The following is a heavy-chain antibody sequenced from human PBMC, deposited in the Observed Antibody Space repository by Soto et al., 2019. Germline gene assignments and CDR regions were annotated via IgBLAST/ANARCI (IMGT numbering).Heavy chain of an antibody. D-gene: IGHD1-7*01. V-gene: IGHV1-18*01. CDR1: GYRFDGYG. CDR3: ARDDGNYPLDY. J-gene: IGHJ4*02. CDR2: ISADNGYS. Sequence: ASVKVSCKASGYRFDGYGVTWVRQAPGQGLEWMARISADNGYSNYAQNFQGRVTMTTDTSTSTAYMELRSLKSDDTAVYYCARDDGNYPLDYWGQGTLVTVS.